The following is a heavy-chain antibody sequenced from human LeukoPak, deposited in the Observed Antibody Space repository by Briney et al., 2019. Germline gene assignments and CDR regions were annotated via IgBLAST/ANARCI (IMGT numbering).Heavy chain of an antibody. Sequence: SETLSLTCTVSGGSISSYYWSWLRQPPGKGLEWIGYIYYSGSTNYNPSLKSRVTISVDTSKNQFSLKLSSVTAADTAVYYCARDNEYSSSSLAFDIWGQGTMVTVSS. CDR1: GGSISSYY. D-gene: IGHD6-6*01. J-gene: IGHJ3*02. V-gene: IGHV4-59*01. CDR2: IYYSGST. CDR3: ARDNEYSSSSLAFDI.